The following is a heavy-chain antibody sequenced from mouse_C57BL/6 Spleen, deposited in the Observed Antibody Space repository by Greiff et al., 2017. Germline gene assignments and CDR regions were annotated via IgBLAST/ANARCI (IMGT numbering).Heavy chain of an antibody. CDR2: INYDGSST. D-gene: IGHD1-1*01. CDR1: GFTFSDYY. Sequence: EVKLMESEGGLVQPGSSMKLSCTASGFTFSDYYMAWVRQVPEKGLEWVANINYDGSSTYYLDSLKSRFIISRDNAKNILYLQMSSLKSEDTATYYCARGDYGAIDYWGQGTSVTVSS. CDR3: ARGDYGAIDY. V-gene: IGHV5-16*01. J-gene: IGHJ4*01.